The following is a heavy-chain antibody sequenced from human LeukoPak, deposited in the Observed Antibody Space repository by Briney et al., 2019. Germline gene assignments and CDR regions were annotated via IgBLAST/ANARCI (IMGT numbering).Heavy chain of an antibody. CDR3: ARDITYYYGSGTGRYGMDV. V-gene: IGHV4-4*02. J-gene: IGHJ6*02. CDR2: IYHSGST. Sequence: SETLSLTCAVSGGSISSSNWWSWVRQPPGKGLEWIGEIYHSGSTNYNPSLKSRVTISVDTSKNQFSLKLSSVTAADTAVYYCARDITYYYGSGTGRYGMDVWGQGTTVTVSS. D-gene: IGHD3-10*01. CDR1: GGSISSSNW.